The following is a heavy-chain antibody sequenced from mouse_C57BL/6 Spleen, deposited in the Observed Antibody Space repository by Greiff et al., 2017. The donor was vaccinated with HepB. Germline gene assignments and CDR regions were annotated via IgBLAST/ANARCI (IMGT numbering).Heavy chain of an antibody. J-gene: IGHJ3*01. D-gene: IGHD2-2*01. CDR2: IDPENGDT. CDR1: GFNIKDDY. CDR3: IASTMVTTPFAY. V-gene: IGHV14-4*01. Sequence: EVQLKESGAELVRPGASVKLSCTASGFNIKDDYMHWVKQRPEQGLEWIGWIDPENGDTEYASKFQGKATITADTSSNTAYLQLSSLTSEDTAVYYCIASTMVTTPFAYWGQGTLVTVSA.